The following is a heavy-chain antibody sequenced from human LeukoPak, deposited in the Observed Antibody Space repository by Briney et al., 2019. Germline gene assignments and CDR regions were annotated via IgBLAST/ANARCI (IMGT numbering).Heavy chain of an antibody. CDR3: AKWVTATHYFDY. CDR1: GFTFSSYA. J-gene: IGHJ4*02. V-gene: IGHV3-23*01. CDR2: ISGSGGST. Sequence: GGSLGLSCAASGFTFSSYAMSWVRQAPGKGLEWVSAISGSGGSTYYADSVKGRFTISRDNSKNTLYLQMNSLRAEDTAVYYCAKWVTATHYFDYWGQGTLVTVSS. D-gene: IGHD2-21*02.